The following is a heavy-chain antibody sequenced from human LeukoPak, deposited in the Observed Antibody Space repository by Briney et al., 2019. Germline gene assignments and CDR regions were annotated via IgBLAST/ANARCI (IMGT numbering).Heavy chain of an antibody. D-gene: IGHD3-3*01. V-gene: IGHV3-7*01. J-gene: IGHJ6*03. CDR3: ARADLTIFGVVIPYYYYYMDV. CDR2: IKQDGSEK. CDR1: GFTFSSYW. Sequence: PGGSLRLSCAASGFTFSSYWMSWVRQAPGKGLEWVANIKQDGSEKYYVDSVKGRFTISRDNAKNSLYLQMNSLRAEDTAVYYCARADLTIFGVVIPYYYYYMDVWGKGTTVTVSS.